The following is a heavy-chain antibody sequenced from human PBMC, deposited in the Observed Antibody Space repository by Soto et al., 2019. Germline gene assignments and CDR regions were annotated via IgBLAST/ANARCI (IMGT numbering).Heavy chain of an antibody. V-gene: IGHV3-23*01. CDR3: AKAQGPYYDILTGYYKFDAFDI. J-gene: IGHJ3*02. Sequence: GGSLRLSCSASGFTFSSYAMSWVRQAPGKGLEWVSAISGSGGSTYYADSVKGRFTISRDNSKNTLYLQMNSLRAEDTAVYYCAKAQGPYYDILTGYYKFDAFDIWGQGTMVTVSS. D-gene: IGHD3-9*01. CDR1: GFTFSSYA. CDR2: ISGSGGST.